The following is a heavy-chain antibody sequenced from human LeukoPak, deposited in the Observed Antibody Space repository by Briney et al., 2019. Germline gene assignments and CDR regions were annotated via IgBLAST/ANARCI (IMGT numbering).Heavy chain of an antibody. Sequence: GGPLRLSCAASGFTFSSYGMHWVRQAPGKGLEWVSIIWYDGSNKYYADSVKGRFTISKDNSKNTLYLQTNSLRAEDTAIYYCARDPGHNGWYEDNWGQGTLVTVSS. D-gene: IGHD6-19*01. CDR3: ARDPGHNGWYEDN. V-gene: IGHV3-33*01. CDR2: IWYDGSNK. J-gene: IGHJ4*02. CDR1: GFTFSSYG.